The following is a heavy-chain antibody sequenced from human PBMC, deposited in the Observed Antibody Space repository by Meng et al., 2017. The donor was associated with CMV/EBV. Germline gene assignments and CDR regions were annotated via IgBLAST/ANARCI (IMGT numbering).Heavy chain of an antibody. D-gene: IGHD6-19*01. CDR2: IYYSGST. CDR3: ARGAGSDY. CDR1: GGSISSYY. V-gene: IGHV4-59*12. J-gene: IGHJ4*02. Sequence: GSLSLTCTVSGGSISSYYWSWIRQPPGKGLEWIGYIYYSGSTNYNPSLKSRVTISVDTSKNQFSLKLSSVTAADTAVYYCARGAGSDYWGQGTLVTVSS.